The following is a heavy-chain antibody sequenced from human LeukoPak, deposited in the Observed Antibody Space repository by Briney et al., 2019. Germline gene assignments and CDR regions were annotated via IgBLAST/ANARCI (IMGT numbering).Heavy chain of an antibody. Sequence: SQTLSLTCTVSGGSVGSGDYYWSWIRQPPGKGLEWIGCIYHSGSTYYNPSLKSRVTISLDAPKNQFSLKLSSVTAVDTAVYYCARASSGSYSGPIYYYYYMDVWGKGTTVTVSS. CDR1: GGSVGSGDYY. D-gene: IGHD1-26*01. CDR3: ARASSGSYSGPIYYYYYMDV. J-gene: IGHJ6*03. CDR2: IYHSGST. V-gene: IGHV4-30-4*08.